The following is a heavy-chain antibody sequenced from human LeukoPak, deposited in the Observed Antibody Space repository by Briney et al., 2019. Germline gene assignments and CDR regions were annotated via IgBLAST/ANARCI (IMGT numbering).Heavy chain of an antibody. J-gene: IGHJ4*02. V-gene: IGHV4-59*10. Sequence: PSETLSLTRAVYGGSFSGYYWSWIRQPAGKGLEWIGRIYTSGSTNYNPSLKSRVTISVDTSKNQFSLKLSSVTAADTAVYYCARGPGGSSSSDFDYWGQGTLVTVSS. CDR1: GGSFSGYY. CDR3: ARGPGGSSSSDFDY. D-gene: IGHD6-6*01. CDR2: IYTSGST.